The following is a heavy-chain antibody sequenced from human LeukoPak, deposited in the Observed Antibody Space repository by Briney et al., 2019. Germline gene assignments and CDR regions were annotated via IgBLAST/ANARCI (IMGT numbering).Heavy chain of an antibody. J-gene: IGHJ3*02. D-gene: IGHD2-2*01. Sequence: SETLSLTCTVSGASISSSSYHWNWIRQPAGKGLEWIGRIYTSGSTNYSPSLKSRVTISVDTSKNQFSLKLSSVTAADTAVYYCARRSKYIVVVPATHPTLWAFDIWGQGTMVTVSS. CDR1: GASISSSSYH. CDR3: ARRSKYIVVVPATHPTLWAFDI. CDR2: IYTSGST. V-gene: IGHV4-61*02.